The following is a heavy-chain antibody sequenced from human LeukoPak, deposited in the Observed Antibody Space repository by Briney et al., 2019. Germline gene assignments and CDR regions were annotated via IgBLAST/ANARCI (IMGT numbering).Heavy chain of an antibody. CDR3: AKSDGLRDVSCFDN. V-gene: IGHV3-23*01. J-gene: IGHJ4*02. CDR1: GFTFNNYA. D-gene: IGHD2-21*02. Sequence: GGALRLSSAASGFTFNNYAMNGGPHAPGKGRGWVSHISGSGARSYYAASVKGRLTISRDNSKNMLYLQMRSLRTEDTAVYYCAKSDGLRDVSCFDNWGQGTLVTVSS. CDR2: ISGSGARS.